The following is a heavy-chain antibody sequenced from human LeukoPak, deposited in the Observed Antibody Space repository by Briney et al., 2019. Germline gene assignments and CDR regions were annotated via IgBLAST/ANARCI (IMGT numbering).Heavy chain of an antibody. J-gene: IGHJ5*02. V-gene: IGHV4-61*01. Sequence: SETLSLTCTVSGGSVSSGSYYWSWIRQPPGKGLEWIGYIYYSGSTNYNPSLKSRVTISVDTSKNQFSLKLSSVTAADTAVYYCARGASSGWYGWFDPWGQGTLVTVSS. CDR1: GGSVSSGSYY. CDR2: IYYSGST. CDR3: ARGASSGWYGWFDP. D-gene: IGHD6-19*01.